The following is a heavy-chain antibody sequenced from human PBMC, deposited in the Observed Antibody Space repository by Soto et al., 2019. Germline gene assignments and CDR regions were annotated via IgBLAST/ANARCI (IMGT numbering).Heavy chain of an antibody. CDR3: TRDASRDSSARGWFDP. CDR1: GFTFRSFT. Sequence: GGSVRLSCAASGFTFRSFTMNWVRQAPGKGLEWVSTISSNSAYIYYTDALRGRFTISRDNAKNSLHLQMNSLRAEDTAVYYCTRDASRDSSARGWFDPWGPGTLVTVSS. CDR2: ISSNSAYI. V-gene: IGHV3-21*01. D-gene: IGHD6-13*01. J-gene: IGHJ5*02.